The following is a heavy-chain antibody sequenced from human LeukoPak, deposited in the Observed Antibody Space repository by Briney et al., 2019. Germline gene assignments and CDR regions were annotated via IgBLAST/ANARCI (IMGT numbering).Heavy chain of an antibody. Sequence: GGSLRLSCAASGFTFSSYSMNWVRQAPGKGLEWVSSISSSSSYIYYADSVKGRFTISRDNAKNSLYLRMNSLRAEDTAVYYCARDGPIWSTTGNPFDYWGQGTLVTVSS. V-gene: IGHV3-21*01. D-gene: IGHD4-17*01. CDR1: GFTFSSYS. CDR2: ISSSSSYI. CDR3: ARDGPIWSTTGNPFDY. J-gene: IGHJ4*02.